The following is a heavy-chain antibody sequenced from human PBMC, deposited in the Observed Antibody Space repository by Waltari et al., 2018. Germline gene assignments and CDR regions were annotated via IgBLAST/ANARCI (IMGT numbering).Heavy chain of an antibody. Sequence: QVQLEQSGPGLVKPSQTLTLTCDISGDSVSSNVVSWNWIKQSPSRGPEGLGKTYYEAKWNTDDAASVKGRITINPDPSKNQFSLQVNSVTSEDTAVYYCARLGKGAYWGQGTPVTVSS. J-gene: IGHJ4*02. D-gene: IGHD3-16*01. CDR2: TYYEAKWNT. V-gene: IGHV6-1*01. CDR1: GDSVSSNVVS. CDR3: ARLGKGAY.